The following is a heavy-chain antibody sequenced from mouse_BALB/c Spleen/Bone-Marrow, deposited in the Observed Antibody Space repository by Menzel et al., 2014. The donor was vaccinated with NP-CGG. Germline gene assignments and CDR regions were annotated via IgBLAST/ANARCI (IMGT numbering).Heavy chain of an antibody. V-gene: IGHV1-7*01. J-gene: IGHJ2*01. D-gene: IGHD1-1*01. CDR2: INPSTGYT. CDR1: GYTFTSYW. CDR3: ARAGGYNGFSY. Sequence: VKLMESGAELAKPGASVKMSCKASGYTFTSYWMHWVKQRPGQGLEWIGYINPSTGYTEYNQKFKDKATLTVDKSSSTAYMQMNSLTSEDTAVYYCARAGGYNGFSYWGQGTTLTVSS.